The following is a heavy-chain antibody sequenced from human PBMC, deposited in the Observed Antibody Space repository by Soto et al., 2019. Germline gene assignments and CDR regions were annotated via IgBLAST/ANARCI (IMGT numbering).Heavy chain of an antibody. Sequence: GGSLRLSCAASGFTFSSYWMSWVRQAPGKGLEWVANIKQDGSEKYYVDSVKGRFTISRDNAKNSLYLQMNSLRAEDTAVYYCASGIGSLDLYYFDYWGQGTLVTVSS. D-gene: IGHD3-10*01. J-gene: IGHJ4*02. CDR2: IKQDGSEK. CDR3: ASGIGSLDLYYFDY. V-gene: IGHV3-7*01. CDR1: GFTFSSYW.